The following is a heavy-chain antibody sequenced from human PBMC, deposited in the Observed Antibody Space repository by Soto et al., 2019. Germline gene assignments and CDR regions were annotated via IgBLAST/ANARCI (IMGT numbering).Heavy chain of an antibody. J-gene: IGHJ5*02. CDR3: ARDRANWFDP. V-gene: IGHV3-33*01. Sequence: PGGSLRLSCAASGFTFSSYGMHWFRQAPGKGLEWVAVIWYDGSNQYYADSVKGRFTISRDSSKNTLYLQMNSLRVEDTAVYFCARDRANWFDPWGQGTLVTVSS. CDR1: GFTFSSYG. CDR2: IWYDGSNQ.